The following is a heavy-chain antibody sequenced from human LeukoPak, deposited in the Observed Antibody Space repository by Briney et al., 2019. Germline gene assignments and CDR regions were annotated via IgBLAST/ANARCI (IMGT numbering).Heavy chain of an antibody. CDR2: INPNSGGT. CDR3: ARGGTMIGYYYYMDV. D-gene: IGHD3-10*02. J-gene: IGHJ6*03. CDR1: GYTFTGYY. V-gene: IGHV1-2*02. Sequence: GASVKVSCKASGYTFTGYYMHWVRQAPGQGLEWMGWINPNSGGTNYAQKFQGRVTMTRDASISTAYMELSRLRSDDTAVYYCARGGTMIGYYYYMDVWGKGTTVTVSS.